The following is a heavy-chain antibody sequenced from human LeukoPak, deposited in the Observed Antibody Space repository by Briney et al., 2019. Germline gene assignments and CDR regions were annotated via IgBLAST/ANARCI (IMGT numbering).Heavy chain of an antibody. Sequence: SETLSLTCTVSGYSITSGYYWGWIRQPPGKGLEWIGYIYYSGSTNYNPSLKSRVTISVDTSKNQFSLKLSSVTAADTAVYYCARLYSGQQWLPSFDYWGQGTLVTVSS. D-gene: IGHD6-19*01. J-gene: IGHJ4*02. CDR1: GYSITSGYY. CDR3: ARLYSGQQWLPSFDY. CDR2: IYYSGST. V-gene: IGHV4-61*01.